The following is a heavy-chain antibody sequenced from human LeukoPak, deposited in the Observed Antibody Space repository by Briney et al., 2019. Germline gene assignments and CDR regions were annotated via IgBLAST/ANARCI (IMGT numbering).Heavy chain of an antibody. CDR3: AREDSSGWYSYRGGMDV. CDR1: GGSISSGANY. V-gene: IGHV4-30-2*01. Sequence: PSETLSLTCTVSGGSISSGANYWSWIRQPPGRGLEWIGYISHSESAYYSPSLKSRVTISVDTSENQFSLKLSSVTAADTAVYYCAREDSSGWYSYRGGMDVWGQGTTVTVSS. D-gene: IGHD6-19*01. CDR2: ISHSESA. J-gene: IGHJ6*02.